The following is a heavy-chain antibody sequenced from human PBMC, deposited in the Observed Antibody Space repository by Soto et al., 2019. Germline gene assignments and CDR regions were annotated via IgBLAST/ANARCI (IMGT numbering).Heavy chain of an antibody. CDR3: VKNSGWFNN. CDR2: IDGSGGIT. D-gene: IGHD6-19*01. V-gene: IGHV3-23*01. Sequence: XGSLRLSCSAAGFTFGTTDMSWVRQAPGEGLEWVSTIDGSGGITYYADSVKGRFTISRDNSRNTVYLQMNSLRGDDTALYYCVKNSGWFNNWGQGALVTVSS. J-gene: IGHJ4*02. CDR1: GFTFGTTD.